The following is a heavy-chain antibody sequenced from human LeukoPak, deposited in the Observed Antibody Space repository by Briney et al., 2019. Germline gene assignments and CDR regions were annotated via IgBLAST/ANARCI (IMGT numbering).Heavy chain of an antibody. CDR1: GFTFTTYG. CDR3: ARDWGYCSGGSCPLGY. J-gene: IGHJ4*02. Sequence: GGSLRLSCAASGFTFTTYGMHWVRQAPGKGLEWVAVIWFDGGNKNYADSVKGRFTISRDNSKNTLYLQMNSLRAEDTAVYYCARDWGYCSGGSCPLGYWGQGSLVTVSS. CDR2: IWFDGGNK. V-gene: IGHV3-33*01. D-gene: IGHD2-15*01.